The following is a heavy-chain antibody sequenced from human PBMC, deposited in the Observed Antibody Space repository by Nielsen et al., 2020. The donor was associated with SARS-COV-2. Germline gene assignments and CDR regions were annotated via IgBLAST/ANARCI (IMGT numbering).Heavy chain of an antibody. V-gene: IGHV3-30*03. Sequence: GESLKISCSTSGFMFSTYAIHWVRQAPGKGLEWVALVSGGGVIKLYADSVRGRFTISRDNSKNTLYLQMNSLRAEDTAVYYCARDGVVVTAIDYWGQGTLVTVSS. D-gene: IGHD2-21*02. CDR3: ARDGVVVTAIDY. CDR2: VSGGGVIK. CDR1: GFMFSTYA. J-gene: IGHJ4*02.